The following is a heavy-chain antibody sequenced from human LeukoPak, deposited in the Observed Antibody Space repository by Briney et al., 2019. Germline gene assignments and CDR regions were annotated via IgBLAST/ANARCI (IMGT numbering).Heavy chain of an antibody. D-gene: IGHD6-13*01. CDR2: IRYDGSNK. J-gene: IGHJ4*02. CDR3: AKTAASSSLFSDY. CDR1: GFTFSSYG. Sequence: GSLRLSCAASGFTFSSYGMHWVRQAPGKGLEWVAFIRYDGSNKYYADSVKGRFTISRDNSKNTLYLQMNSLRAEDTAVYYCAKTAASSSLFSDYWGQGTLVTVSS. V-gene: IGHV3-30*02.